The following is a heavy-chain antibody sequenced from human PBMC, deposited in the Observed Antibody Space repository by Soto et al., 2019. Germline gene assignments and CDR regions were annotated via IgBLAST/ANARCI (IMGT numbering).Heavy chain of an antibody. CDR3: AGDPVAGTYFDH. CDR2: ISGYNGNT. D-gene: IGHD6-19*01. J-gene: IGHJ4*02. V-gene: IGHV1-18*01. CDR1: GYTFTTYG. Sequence: QVQLVQSGAEVKKPGASVKVSCKASGYTFTTYGISWVRQAPGQGLEWMGWISGYNGNTNYAQKFQGRVPMTTDPSTSTAYLELRGLKSYHTAVYFCAGDPVAGTYFDHLGQGTLVTVSS.